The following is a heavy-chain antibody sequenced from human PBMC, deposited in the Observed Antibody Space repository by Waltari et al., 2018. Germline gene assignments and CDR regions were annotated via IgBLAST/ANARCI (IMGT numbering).Heavy chain of an antibody. J-gene: IGHJ4*02. D-gene: IGHD6-6*01. CDR1: GGSISSSSYY. Sequence: QLQLQESGPGLVTPSETLSLTCTVSGGSISSSSYYWGWIRQPPGKGLEWIGSIYYSGSTYYNPSRKSRVTISVDTSKNQFSLKLSSVTAADTAVYYCAREGHSSSSVNWGQGTLVTVSS. CDR2: IYYSGST. CDR3: AREGHSSSSVN. V-gene: IGHV4-39*07.